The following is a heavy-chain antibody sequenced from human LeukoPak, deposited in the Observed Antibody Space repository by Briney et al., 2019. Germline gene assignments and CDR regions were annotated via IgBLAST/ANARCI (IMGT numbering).Heavy chain of an antibody. J-gene: IGHJ5*02. CDR2: IYYNGNT. CDR3: ARYSAMVSSLWFDP. Sequence: SETLSPTCTVSGGSISNYYWSWIRQPPGKGLEWIGYIYYNGNTNYNPSLKSRVTISVDTSKNQFSLKLSSVTAADTAMYYCARYSAMVSSLWFDPWGQGSLVTVSS. D-gene: IGHD5-18*01. V-gene: IGHV4-59*08. CDR1: GGSISNYY.